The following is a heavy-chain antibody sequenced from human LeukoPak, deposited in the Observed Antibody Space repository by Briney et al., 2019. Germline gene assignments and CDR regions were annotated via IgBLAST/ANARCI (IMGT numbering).Heavy chain of an antibody. CDR1: GFTFSSYA. J-gene: IGHJ3*02. V-gene: IGHV3-30-3*01. D-gene: IGHD1-1*01. Sequence: GGSLRLSCAASGFTFSSYAMHWVRQAPGKGLEWVAVISYDGSNKYYADSVKGRFTISRDNSKNTLYLQMNSLRAEDTAVYYCARADNLWGYGTGAFDIWGQGTMVTVSS. CDR2: ISYDGSNK. CDR3: ARADNLWGYGTGAFDI.